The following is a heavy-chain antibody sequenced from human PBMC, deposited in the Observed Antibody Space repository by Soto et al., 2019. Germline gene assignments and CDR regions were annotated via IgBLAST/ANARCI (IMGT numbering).Heavy chain of an antibody. Sequence: QVQLQQWGAGLLKPSETLSLTCAVSGGSFSGYSWSWIRQRPGKGLEWIGEINHSGSTNYNPSLKSRVTISVETSKNQFSLKLSSVTAADTAVYYCARSRVAAPSPLDYWGQGTLVTVSS. CDR1: GGSFSGYS. V-gene: IGHV4-34*01. D-gene: IGHD2-15*01. CDR3: ARSRVAAPSPLDY. CDR2: INHSGST. J-gene: IGHJ4*02.